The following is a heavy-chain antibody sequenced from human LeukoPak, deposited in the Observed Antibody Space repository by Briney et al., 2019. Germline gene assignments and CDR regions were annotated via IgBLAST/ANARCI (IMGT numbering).Heavy chain of an antibody. CDR3: ARVGGPGYSSGWYGY. D-gene: IGHD6-19*01. CDR2: INPNSGGT. J-gene: IGHJ4*02. Sequence: ASVKVSCKASGYTFTGYYLHWVRQAPGQGLEWMGWINPNSGGTNYAQKFQGRVTMTRDTSISKAYMEVSRLRSDDTAVYYCARVGGPGYSSGWYGYWGQGTLVTVSS. CDR1: GYTFTGYY. V-gene: IGHV1-2*02.